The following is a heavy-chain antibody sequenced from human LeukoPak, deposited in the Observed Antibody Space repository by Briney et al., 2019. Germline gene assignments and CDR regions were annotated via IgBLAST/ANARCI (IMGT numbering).Heavy chain of an antibody. Sequence: GGSLRLSCAASGFTFSSYAMHWVRQAPGKGLEWVAFISYDGSNKYYADSVKGRFTISRDNAKNTLYLQMSSLRVEDTAVYYCARGSPDSSSSVDFDYWGQGTLVTVSS. CDR3: ARGSPDSSSSVDFDY. D-gene: IGHD6-6*01. V-gene: IGHV3-30*04. J-gene: IGHJ4*02. CDR1: GFTFSSYA. CDR2: ISYDGSNK.